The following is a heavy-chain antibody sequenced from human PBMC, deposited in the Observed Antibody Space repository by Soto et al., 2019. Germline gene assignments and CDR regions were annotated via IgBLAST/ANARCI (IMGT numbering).Heavy chain of an antibody. D-gene: IGHD3-22*01. CDR1: GGSISSGDYY. CDR3: ARGPRGYYDSSGYGWFDP. Sequence: PSETLSLTCTVSGGSISSGDYYWSWIRQPPGKGLEWIGYIYYSGSTYYNPSLKSRVTISVDTSKNQFSLKLSSVTAADTAVYYCARGPRGYYDSSGYGWFDPWGQGTLVTVSS. CDR2: IYYSGST. V-gene: IGHV4-30-4*01. J-gene: IGHJ5*02.